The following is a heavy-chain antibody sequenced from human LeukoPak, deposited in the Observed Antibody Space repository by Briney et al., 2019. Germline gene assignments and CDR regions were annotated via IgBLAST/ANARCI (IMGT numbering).Heavy chain of an antibody. CDR1: GFTFSSYW. D-gene: IGHD3-22*01. CDR3: SGYYDSSAPIFGYWFDP. Sequence: GGSLRLSCAASGFTFSSYWMSWVRQAPGKGLEWVANIKQGGSEKYYVDSVKGRFTISRDNAKNSLYLQMNSLRAEDTAVYYCSGYYDSSAPIFGYWFDPWGQGTLVTVSS. V-gene: IGHV3-7*01. CDR2: IKQGGSEK. J-gene: IGHJ5*02.